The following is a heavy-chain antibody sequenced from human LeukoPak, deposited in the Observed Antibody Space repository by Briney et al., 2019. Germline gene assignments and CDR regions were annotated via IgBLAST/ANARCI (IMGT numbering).Heavy chain of an antibody. CDR1: GGSISSSSYY. D-gene: IGHD1-26*01. CDR3: ARHLYSGSYFFDYYYGMDV. CDR2: IYYSGST. V-gene: IGHV4-39*01. Sequence: PSETLSLTCTASGGSISSSSYYWGWIRQPPGKGLEWIGSIYYSGSTYYNPSLKSRVTISVDTSKNQFSLKLSSVTAADTAVYYCARHLYSGSYFFDYYYGMDVWGQGTTVTVSS. J-gene: IGHJ6*02.